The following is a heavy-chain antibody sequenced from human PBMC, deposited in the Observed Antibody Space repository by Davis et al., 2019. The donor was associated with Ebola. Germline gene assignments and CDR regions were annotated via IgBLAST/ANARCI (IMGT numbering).Heavy chain of an antibody. Sequence: SETLSLTYTVSGGSISSGGYYWSWIRQHPGKGLEWIGHIYYSGSTNFNPSLKGRVSMSTDTSKDQVSLKLTSVSAADTAVYYCARTPQYSSYGAYFDSWGQGTLVTVSS. CDR2: IYYSGST. CDR1: GGSISSGGYY. CDR3: ARTPQYSSYGAYFDS. J-gene: IGHJ4*02. V-gene: IGHV4-61*08. D-gene: IGHD4-11*01.